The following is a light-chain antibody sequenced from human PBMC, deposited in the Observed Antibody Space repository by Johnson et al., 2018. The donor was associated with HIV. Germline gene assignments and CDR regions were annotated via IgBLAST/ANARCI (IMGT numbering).Light chain of an antibody. CDR1: SSNIGNNY. Sequence: QSVLTQPPSVSAAPGQKVTISCSGSSSNIGNNYVSWYQQLPGTAPKLLIYDNNKRPSGIPDRFSGSKSGTSATLGITGLQTGDEADYYCGTLDSSLSAYFFGTGAKVTVL. V-gene: IGLV1-51*01. J-gene: IGLJ1*01. CDR2: DNN. CDR3: GTLDSSLSAYF.